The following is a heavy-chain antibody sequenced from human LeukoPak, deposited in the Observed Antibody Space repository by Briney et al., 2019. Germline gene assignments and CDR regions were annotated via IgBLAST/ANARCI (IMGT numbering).Heavy chain of an antibody. CDR1: GGSLSSYY. V-gene: IGHV4-59*01. D-gene: IGHD3-3*01. CDR2: IYYSGST. Sequence: SETLSLTCTVSGGSLSSYYWSWIRQPPGKGLEWIGYIYYSGSTNYNPSLKSRVTISVDTSKNQFSLKLSSVTAADTAVYYCARRTIFGVAHLGWFDPWGQGTLVTVSS. J-gene: IGHJ5*02. CDR3: ARRTIFGVAHLGWFDP.